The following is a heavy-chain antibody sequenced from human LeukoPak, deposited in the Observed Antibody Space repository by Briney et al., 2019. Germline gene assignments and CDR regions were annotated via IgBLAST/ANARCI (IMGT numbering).Heavy chain of an antibody. D-gene: IGHD2-15*01. CDR2: IYYSGST. V-gene: IGHV4-39*01. CDR1: GGSISSSSYY. Sequence: SETLFLTCTVSGGSISSSSYYWGWIRQPPGKGLEWVGSIYYSGSTYYNPSLKSRVTISVDTSKNQFSLKLSSVTAADTAVYYCARRCSGGSCYVYWGQGTLVTVSS. J-gene: IGHJ4*02. CDR3: ARRCSGGSCYVY.